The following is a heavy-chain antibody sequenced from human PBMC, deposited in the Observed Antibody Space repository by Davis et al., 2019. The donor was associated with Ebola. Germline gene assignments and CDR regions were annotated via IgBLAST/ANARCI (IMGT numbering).Heavy chain of an antibody. CDR2: INSDGSST. Sequence: PGGSLRLSCAASGFTFSSYWMHWVRHAPGKGLVWVSRINSDGSSTSYADSVKGRFTISRDNAKKTLYLQMNSLRAEDTAVYYCARDRPLDFFFGDYYGMDVWGQGTLVTVSS. V-gene: IGHV3-74*01. D-gene: IGHD3-16*01. CDR1: GFTFSSYW. CDR3: ARDRPLDFFFGDYYGMDV. J-gene: IGHJ6*02.